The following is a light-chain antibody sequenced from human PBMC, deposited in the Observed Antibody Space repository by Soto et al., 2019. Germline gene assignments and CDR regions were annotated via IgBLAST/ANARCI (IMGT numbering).Light chain of an antibody. CDR3: QPWDTGFWL. CDR2: LNSDGSQ. Sequence: QLVLTQSPSASASLGASVKLTCTLSSGHRTYAIAWHQQQPEKGPRYLMKLNSDGSQSKGAGIPDRFSGSSFGAERYLTISGLRLEEEANYYCQPWDTGFWLFGGGTKVPAL. CDR1: SGHRTYA. V-gene: IGLV4-69*01. J-gene: IGLJ3*02.